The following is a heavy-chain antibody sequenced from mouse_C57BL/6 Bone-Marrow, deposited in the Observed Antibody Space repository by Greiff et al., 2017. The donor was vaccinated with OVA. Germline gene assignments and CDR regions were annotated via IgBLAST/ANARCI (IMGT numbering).Heavy chain of an antibody. V-gene: IGHV1-61*01. Sequence: VQLQQPGAELVRPGSSVKLSCKASGYTFTSYWMDWVKQRPGQGLEWIGNIYPSDSETHYNQKFKDKATLTVDKSSSTAYMQLSSLTSEDSAVYYCARGTGAYSNFDYWGQGTTLTVSS. CDR1: GYTFTSYW. J-gene: IGHJ2*01. D-gene: IGHD3-3*01. CDR3: ARGTGAYSNFDY. CDR2: IYPSDSET.